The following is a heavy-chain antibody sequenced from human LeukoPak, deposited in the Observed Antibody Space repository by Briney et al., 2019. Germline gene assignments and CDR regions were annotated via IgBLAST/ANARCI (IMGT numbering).Heavy chain of an antibody. V-gene: IGHV3-7*01. CDR3: ARVADWLLVYFDY. CDR2: IKQDGSEK. Sequence: QPGGSLRLSCAASGFTFSSYGMHWVRQAPGKGLEWVANIKQDGSEKYYVDSVKGRFTISRDNAKNSLYMQMNSLRAEDTAVYYCARVADWLLVYFDYWGQGTLVTVSS. D-gene: IGHD3/OR15-3a*01. CDR1: GFTFSSYG. J-gene: IGHJ4*02.